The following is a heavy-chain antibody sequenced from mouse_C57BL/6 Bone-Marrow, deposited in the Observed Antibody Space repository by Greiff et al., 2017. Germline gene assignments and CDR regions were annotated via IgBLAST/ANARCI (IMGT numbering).Heavy chain of an antibody. V-gene: IGHV1-39*01. CDR1: GYSFTDYN. D-gene: IGHD3-1*01. J-gene: IGHJ4*01. CDR2: INPNYGTT. CDR3: AREGPQLDYAMDY. Sequence: VQLKQSGPELVKPGASVKISCKASGYSFTDYNMNWVKQSNGKSLEWIGVINPNYGTTSYNQKFKGKATLTVDQSSSTAYMQLNSPTSEDTAVYYCAREGPQLDYAMDYWGQGTSVTVSS.